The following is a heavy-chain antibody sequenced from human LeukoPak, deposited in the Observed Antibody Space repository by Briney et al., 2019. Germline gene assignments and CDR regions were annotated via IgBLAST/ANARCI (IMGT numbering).Heavy chain of an antibody. D-gene: IGHD3-3*01. V-gene: IGHV4-39*07. CDR3: ARVRRITIFGVVTARAFDI. CDR2: IYYSGST. Sequence: SETLSLTCTVSGGSLSSSTYYWGWIRQPPGKGLDWIGHIYYSGSTYYNPSLKSRVTISVDTSKSQFSLKLSSVTAADTAVYYCARVRRITIFGVVTARAFDIWGQGTMVTVSS. CDR1: GGSLSSSTYY. J-gene: IGHJ3*02.